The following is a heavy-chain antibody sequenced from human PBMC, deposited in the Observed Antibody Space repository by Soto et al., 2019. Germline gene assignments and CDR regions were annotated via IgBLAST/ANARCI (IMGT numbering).Heavy chain of an antibody. CDR3: ARDTPGYLDY. J-gene: IGHJ4*02. Sequence: VGSLRLSCEASGFTFSDYAMSWVRQAPGKGLEWVSVIIASGASTRDADSVKGRFTIFRDNSKNTLYLQMNSLRVEDTAIYYCARDTPGYLDYWGQGTLVTVSS. CDR1: GFTFSDYA. V-gene: IGHV3-23*01. D-gene: IGHD2-15*01. CDR2: IIASGAST.